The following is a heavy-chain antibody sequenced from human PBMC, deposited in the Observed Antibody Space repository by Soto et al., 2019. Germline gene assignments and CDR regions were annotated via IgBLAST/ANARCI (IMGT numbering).Heavy chain of an antibody. J-gene: IGHJ4*02. V-gene: IGHV4-34*01. CDR2: INHSGST. Sequence: SETLSLTCAVYGGSFSGYYWSWIRQPPGKGLEWIGEINHSGSTNYNPSLKSRVTISVDTSKNQFSLKLSSVTAADTAVYYCARGVMGDYWGQGTLVTVSS. CDR3: ARGVMGDY. D-gene: IGHD3-16*01. CDR1: GGSFSGYY.